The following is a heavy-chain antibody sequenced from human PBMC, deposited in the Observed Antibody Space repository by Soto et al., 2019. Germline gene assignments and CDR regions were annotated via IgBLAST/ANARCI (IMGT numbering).Heavy chain of an antibody. CDR3: ARSYDILTGYYLDV. CDR2: INAGNGNT. CDR1: GYTFTSYA. Sequence: ASVKVSCKASGYTFTSYAMHWVRQAPGQRLEWMGWINAGNGNTKYSQKFQGRVTITRDTSASTAYMELSRLRSDDTAVYYCARSYDILTGYYLDVWGQGTXVTVSS. D-gene: IGHD3-9*01. J-gene: IGHJ6*02. V-gene: IGHV1-3*01.